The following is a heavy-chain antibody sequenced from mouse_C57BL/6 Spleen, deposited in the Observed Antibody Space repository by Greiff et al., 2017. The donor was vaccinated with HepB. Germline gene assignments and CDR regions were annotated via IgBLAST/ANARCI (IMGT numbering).Heavy chain of an antibody. CDR1: GYTFTDYN. CDR3: ARGDGWDWFAY. J-gene: IGHJ3*01. CDR2: INPNNGGT. V-gene: IGHV1-18*01. D-gene: IGHD2-3*01. Sequence: VQLQQSGPELVKPGASVKIPCKASGYTFTDYNMDWVKQSHGKSLEWIGDINPNNGGTIYNQKFKGKATLTVDKSSSTAYMELRSLTSEDTAVYYCARGDGWDWFAYWGQGTLVTVSA.